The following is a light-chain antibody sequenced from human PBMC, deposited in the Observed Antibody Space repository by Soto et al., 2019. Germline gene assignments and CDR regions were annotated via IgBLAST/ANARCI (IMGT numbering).Light chain of an antibody. J-gene: IGLJ2*01. CDR3: SSYTKTDTVV. CDR1: SSDVGTYNH. V-gene: IGLV2-14*03. Sequence: QSALTQVVSVSGSPGQSITITCTGTSSDVGTYNHVSWYQQHPGKAPKLMIYNVDYRPSGVSNRFSGSKSGNTASLSISGLQAEDEASYYSSSYTKTDTVVFGGGTKLTVL. CDR2: NVD.